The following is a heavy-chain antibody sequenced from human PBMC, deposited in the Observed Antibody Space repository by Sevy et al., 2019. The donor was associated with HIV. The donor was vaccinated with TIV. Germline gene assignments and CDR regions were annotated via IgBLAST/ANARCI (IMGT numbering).Heavy chain of an antibody. V-gene: IGHV4-59*01. CDR1: GASISNYY. CDR3: ARGKVPLSYYYGMDV. CDR2: IDYSGRT. J-gene: IGHJ6*02. Sequence: SETLSLTCTVSGASISNYYWTWIRQPPGKGLEWIGYIDYSGRTNYNPSLKSRVTISVDMSNNQFSLKVSSAIAADTAVYYCARGKVPLSYYYGMDVWGQGTTVTVS.